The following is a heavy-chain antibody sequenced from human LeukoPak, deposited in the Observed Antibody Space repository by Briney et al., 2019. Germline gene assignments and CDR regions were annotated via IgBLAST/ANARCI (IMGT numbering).Heavy chain of an antibody. CDR1: GLTLSSYW. CDR2: INSVGSST. CDR3: ARDFDRYYFDY. V-gene: IGHV3-74*01. D-gene: IGHD3-9*01. Sequence: GGSLRLSCAASGLTLSSYWMHWVRQAPGKGLVWVSRINSVGSSTSYADSVKGRFTISRDNAKNTLYLQMNSLRAEDTAVYYCARDFDRYYFDYWGQGTLVTVSS. J-gene: IGHJ4*02.